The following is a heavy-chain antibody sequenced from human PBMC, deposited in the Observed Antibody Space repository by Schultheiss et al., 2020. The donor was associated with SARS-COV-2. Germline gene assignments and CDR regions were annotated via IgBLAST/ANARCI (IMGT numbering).Heavy chain of an antibody. CDR1: GFTFNDYA. CDR2: ISGSGGTT. J-gene: IGHJ4*02. Sequence: GGSLRLSCAASGFTFNDYAMSWVRQAPGKGLEWVSGISGSGGTTYYADSVKGRFTISRDNSKNTLYLQMDSLRAEDMAKYYCASTGGYSGYAFDYWGQGTLVTVSS. CDR3: ASTGGYSGYAFDY. D-gene: IGHD5-12*01. V-gene: IGHV3-23*01.